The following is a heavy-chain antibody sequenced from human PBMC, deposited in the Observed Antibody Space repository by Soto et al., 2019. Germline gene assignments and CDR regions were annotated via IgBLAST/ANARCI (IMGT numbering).Heavy chain of an antibody. J-gene: IGHJ5*02. V-gene: IGHV3-74*01. CDR1: GFTFSSYW. CDR2: INSDGSST. Sequence: EVQLVESGGGLVQPGGSLRLSCAAYGFTFSSYWMHWVRQAPGKGLVWVSRINSDGSSTVYVDSVKGRFTISRDNAKSTLYLQMNSLRAEGTALYYCTRSITGYSYADTWVQGALVSVSS. D-gene: IGHD5-18*01. CDR3: TRSITGYSYADT.